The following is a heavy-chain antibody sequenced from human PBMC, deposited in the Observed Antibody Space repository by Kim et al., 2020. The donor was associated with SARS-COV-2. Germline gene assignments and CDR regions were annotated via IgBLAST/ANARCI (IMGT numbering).Heavy chain of an antibody. CDR2: ISYDGSNK. D-gene: IGHD3-10*01. CDR1: GFTFSSYG. CDR3: AKGQVGYYYGSGSYPWFDP. Sequence: GGSLRLSCAASGFTFSSYGMHWVRQAPGKGLEWVAVISYDGSNKYYADSVKGRFTISRDNSKNTLYLQMNSLRAEDTAVYYCAKGQVGYYYGSGSYPWFDPWGQGTLVTVSA. V-gene: IGHV3-30*18. J-gene: IGHJ5*02.